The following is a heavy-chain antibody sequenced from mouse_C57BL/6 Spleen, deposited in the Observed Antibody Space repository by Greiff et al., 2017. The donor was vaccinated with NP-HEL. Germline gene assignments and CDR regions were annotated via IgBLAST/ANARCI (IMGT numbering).Heavy chain of an antibody. V-gene: IGHV1-85*01. D-gene: IGHD2-1*01. CDR2: IYPRDGST. CDR3: ARDGNYGYFDY. Sequence: VQLQQSGPELVKPGASVKLSCKASGYTFTSYDINWVKQRPGQGLEWIGWIYPRDGSTKYNEKFKGKATLTVDTYSSTSYMELHSLTSEDSAVYFCARDGNYGYFDYWGQGTTLTVSS. J-gene: IGHJ2*01. CDR1: GYTFTSYD.